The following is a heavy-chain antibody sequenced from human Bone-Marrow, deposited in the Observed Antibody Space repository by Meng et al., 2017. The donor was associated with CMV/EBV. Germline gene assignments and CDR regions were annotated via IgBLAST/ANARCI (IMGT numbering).Heavy chain of an antibody. CDR2: ISSSSSYI. V-gene: IGHV3-21*01. Sequence: GGSLRLSCAASGFTFSSYSMNWVRQAPGKGLEWVSSISSSSSYIYYADSVKGRFTISRDNAKNSLYLQMNSLRAEDTAVYYSAREERCSSTSCYRGSFAFDIWGQGTMVTVSS. D-gene: IGHD2-2*01. CDR1: GFTFSSYS. J-gene: IGHJ3*02. CDR3: AREERCSSTSCYRGSFAFDI.